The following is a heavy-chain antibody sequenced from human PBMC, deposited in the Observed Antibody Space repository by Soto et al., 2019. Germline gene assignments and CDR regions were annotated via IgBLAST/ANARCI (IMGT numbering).Heavy chain of an antibody. V-gene: IGHV4-59*12. CDR2: IYLGGSI. J-gene: IGHJ4*02. CDR1: GASISTYY. CDR3: ARGPPFH. D-gene: IGHD3-16*01. Sequence: PSETLSLTCSVSGASISTYYWTWIRQTPGKGLEWIGYIYLGGSINYNPSFKSRVIISVDTSKNHFSLKLSSVTAADTAVYYCARGPPFHWGQGTLVTVSS.